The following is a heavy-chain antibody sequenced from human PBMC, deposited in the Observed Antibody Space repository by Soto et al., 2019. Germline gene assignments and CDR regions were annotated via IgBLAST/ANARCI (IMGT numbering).Heavy chain of an antibody. Sequence: ASVKVSCKASCYTFTSYGISWVRQAPGQGLEWMGWISAYNGNTNYAQKLQGRVTMTTDTSTSTAYMELRSLRSDDTAVYYCARGTIFGVVISTIDYWGQGTLVTVSS. CDR3: ARGTIFGVVISTIDY. CDR1: CYTFTSYG. V-gene: IGHV1-18*04. D-gene: IGHD3-3*01. J-gene: IGHJ4*02. CDR2: ISAYNGNT.